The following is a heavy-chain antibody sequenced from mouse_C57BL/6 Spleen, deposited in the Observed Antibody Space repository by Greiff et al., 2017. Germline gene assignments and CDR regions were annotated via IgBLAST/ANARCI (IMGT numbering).Heavy chain of an antibody. V-gene: IGHV1-18*01. CDR2: INPNNGGT. D-gene: IGHD2-5*01. J-gene: IGHJ3*01. Sequence: EVQLQQSGPELVKPGASVKIPCKASGYTFTDYNMDWVKQSHGKSLEWIGDINPNNGGTIYNQKVKGKATLTVDKSSSTAYMELRRLTSEDTAVYCCARAGYSNYGGFAYWGQGTLVTVSA. CDR3: ARAGYSNYGGFAY. CDR1: GYTFTDYN.